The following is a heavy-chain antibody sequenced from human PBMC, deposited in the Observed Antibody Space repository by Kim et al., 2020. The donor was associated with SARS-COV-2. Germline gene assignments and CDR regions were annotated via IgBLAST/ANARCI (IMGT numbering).Heavy chain of an antibody. Sequence: GGSLRLSCAASGFTFSSYGMHWVRQAPGKGLEWVAVISNDGSNKYYADSVKGRFTISRDNSKNSLYLQMNSLRGADTAVYYCAKPLRYCSGSSCYGAFDGWGQGTLVTVFS. D-gene: IGHD2-15*01. V-gene: IGHV3-30*18. CDR3: AKPLRYCSGSSCYGAFDG. CDR2: ISNDGSNK. J-gene: IGHJ4*02. CDR1: GFTFSSYG.